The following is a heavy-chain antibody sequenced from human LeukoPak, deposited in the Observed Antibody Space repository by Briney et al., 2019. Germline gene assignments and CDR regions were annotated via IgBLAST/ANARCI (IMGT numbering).Heavy chain of an antibody. CDR2: IYTDGRT. V-gene: IGHV3-66*01. CDR3: AKYTLEWLHYFDY. CDR1: GFIVSSNY. J-gene: IGHJ4*02. D-gene: IGHD3-3*01. Sequence: PGGSLRLSCSVSGFIVSSNYVSWVRQAPGKGLEYVSVIYTDGRTYYADSVKGRFIISRDNSKNTLYLQMNSLRAEDTAVYYCAKYTLEWLHYFDYWGQGTLVTVSS.